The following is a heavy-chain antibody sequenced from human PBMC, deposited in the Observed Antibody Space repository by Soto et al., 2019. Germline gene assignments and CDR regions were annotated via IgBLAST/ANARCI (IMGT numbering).Heavy chain of an antibody. V-gene: IGHV4-39*01. Sequence: QLQLQESGPGLVKPSETLSLTCTVSGGSISSSSYYWGWIRQPPGKGLEWIGSIYYSGSTYYNPSLKSRVTIYVDTSKNQFSLKLISVTAADTAVYYCAKYKEWEPIFDPWGQGTLVTVSS. D-gene: IGHD1-26*01. CDR1: GGSISSSSYY. CDR2: IYYSGST. J-gene: IGHJ5*02. CDR3: AKYKEWEPIFDP.